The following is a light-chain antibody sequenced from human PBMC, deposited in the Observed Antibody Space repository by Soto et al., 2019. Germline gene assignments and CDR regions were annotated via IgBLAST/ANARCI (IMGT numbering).Light chain of an antibody. Sequence: QAVVTQPPSVSGTPGQRVTISCSGSSSNIGRYTVNWYQQFPGTAPKLLISSINKRPSGVPERFTGSKSGTSSSLAISGLRSEDEDHYYCATWDDASSGPVFGGGTKLTVL. CDR2: SIN. CDR3: ATWDDASSGPV. J-gene: IGLJ3*02. V-gene: IGLV1-44*01. CDR1: SSNIGRYT.